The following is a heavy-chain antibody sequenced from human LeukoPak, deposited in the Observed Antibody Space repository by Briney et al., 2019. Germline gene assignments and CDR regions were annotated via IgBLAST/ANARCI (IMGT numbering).Heavy chain of an antibody. CDR1: GGSIGGHY. CDR2: IYYSGST. Sequence: SETLSLTCTVSGGSIGGHYWSWIRQPPGKGLEWIGYIYYSGSTNYNPSLKSRVTISVDTSKNQFSLKLSSVTAADTAVYYCARDLRLWLGDPGGFDPWGQGTLVTVSS. CDR3: ARDLRLWLGDPGGFDP. V-gene: IGHV4-59*11. D-gene: IGHD3-10*01. J-gene: IGHJ5*02.